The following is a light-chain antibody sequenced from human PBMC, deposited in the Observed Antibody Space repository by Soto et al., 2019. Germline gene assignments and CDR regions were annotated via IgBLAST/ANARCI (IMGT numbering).Light chain of an antibody. J-gene: IGKJ4*01. CDR1: QGISNY. Sequence: DIQMTQSPSSLSASVGDRVTITCRASQGISNYLAWYQQKPGKVPTLLIYAASTLQSGVPSRFSGSGSGTDFTLTISSLQPEDVATYYCQKYNSAPALTFGGGTKVDIK. CDR3: QKYNSAPALT. V-gene: IGKV1-27*01. CDR2: AAS.